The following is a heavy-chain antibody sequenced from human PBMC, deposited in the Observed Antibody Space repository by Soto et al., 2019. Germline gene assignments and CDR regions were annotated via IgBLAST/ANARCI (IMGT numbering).Heavy chain of an antibody. J-gene: IGHJ6*02. CDR1: GYTFTSYG. D-gene: IGHD2-8*01. V-gene: IGHV1-18*01. Sequence: QVQLVQSGAEVKKPGASVKVSCKASGYTFTSYGISWVRQAPGQGLVWMGWIRAYNGNTNYAQKLQGRATMTTDSSTSTGYMELSSLRSDDTAVYYCAIDGCTHEACYTTYYYYGMDVRGQGPTVTVT. CDR2: IRAYNGNT. CDR3: AIDGCTHEACYTTYYYYGMDV.